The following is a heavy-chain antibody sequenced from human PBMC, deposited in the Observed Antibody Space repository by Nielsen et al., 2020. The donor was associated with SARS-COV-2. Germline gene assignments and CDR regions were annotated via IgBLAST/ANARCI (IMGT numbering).Heavy chain of an antibody. CDR3: ARDARVAVAGTRNLGIDY. V-gene: IGHV3-33*01. CDR2: IWYDGSNK. Sequence: GESLKISCAASGFTFSSYGMHWVRQAPGKGLEWVAVIWYDGSNKYYADSVKGRFTISRDNSKNTLYLQMNSLRAEDTAVYYCARDARVAVAGTRNLGIDYWGQGTLVTVSS. D-gene: IGHD6-19*01. J-gene: IGHJ4*02. CDR1: GFTFSSYG.